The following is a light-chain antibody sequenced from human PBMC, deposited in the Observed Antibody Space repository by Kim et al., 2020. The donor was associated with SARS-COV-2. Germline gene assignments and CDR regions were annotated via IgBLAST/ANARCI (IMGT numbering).Light chain of an antibody. CDR3: QQYYGIPLT. V-gene: IGKV4-1*01. J-gene: IGKJ4*01. CDR1: HNILYSSNNKAC. CDR2: WAS. Sequence: ANINGKSSHNILYSSNNKACLAWYPQKPGEPPKLLIYWASTRESGVPDRFGGSGSETDFTLTISNLQAEDVAVYYCQQYYGIPLTFGGGTKVDIK.